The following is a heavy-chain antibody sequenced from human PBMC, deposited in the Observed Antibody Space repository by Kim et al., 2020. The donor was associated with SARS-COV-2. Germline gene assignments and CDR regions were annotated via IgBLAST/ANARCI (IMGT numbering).Heavy chain of an antibody. V-gene: IGHV3-7*03. J-gene: IGHJ3*02. Sequence: VDSRKGRLTISRENAQNSLYLHVTSLRVEDTAVYYCARTVAGRIDAFDIWGQGTMVTVSS. CDR3: ARTVAGRIDAFDI. D-gene: IGHD6-19*01.